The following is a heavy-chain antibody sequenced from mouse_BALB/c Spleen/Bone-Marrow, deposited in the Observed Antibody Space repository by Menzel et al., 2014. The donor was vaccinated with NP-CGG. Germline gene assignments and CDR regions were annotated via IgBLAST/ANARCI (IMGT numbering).Heavy chain of an antibody. CDR2: IYPGDGDT. CDR3: ARWLPAMDY. V-gene: IGHV1-80*01. J-gene: IGHJ4*01. CDR1: GYAFSSYW. Sequence: VQLQQSGAELVRPGSSVKISCKASGYAFSSYWMSWVKQRPGQGLEWIGQIYPGDGDTNYNGKFKGKATLTADKSSSTAYMQPSSLTSEDSAAYFCARWLPAMDYWGQGTSVTVSS. D-gene: IGHD2-2*01.